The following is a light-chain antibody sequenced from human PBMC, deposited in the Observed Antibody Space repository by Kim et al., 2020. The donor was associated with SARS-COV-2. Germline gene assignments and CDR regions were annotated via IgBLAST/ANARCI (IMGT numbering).Light chain of an antibody. CDR3: QTWGSGGIGV. CDR1: TGHGNYA. Sequence: VKLTCTLTTGHGNYAIAWLQQQPGKGPRYLMRLYSEGRHTKGDGIPDRFSGSTSGSESSLTISSLQSEDEADYYCQTWGSGGIGVCGGGTQLTVL. J-gene: IGLJ2*01. CDR2: LYSEGRH. V-gene: IGLV4-69*01.